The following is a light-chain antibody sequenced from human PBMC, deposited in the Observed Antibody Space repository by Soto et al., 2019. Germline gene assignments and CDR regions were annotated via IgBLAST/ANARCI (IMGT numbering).Light chain of an antibody. CDR3: MQSLQTPKT. V-gene: IGKV2-28*01. CDR2: LGS. J-gene: IGKJ1*01. Sequence: DIVMTQSPVSLPVTPGEPASISCRSSQSLLHSNGFKYLDWYLQKPGQSPQLLIYLGSNRASGVPDRFSGSGSGTDFTLKISRVEAEDVGVYYCMQSLQTPKTFGQGTKVEIK. CDR1: QSLLHSNGFKY.